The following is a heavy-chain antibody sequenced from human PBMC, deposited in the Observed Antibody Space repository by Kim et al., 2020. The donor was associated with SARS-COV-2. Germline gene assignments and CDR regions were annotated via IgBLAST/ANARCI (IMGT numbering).Heavy chain of an antibody. Sequence: TNYNPALKSRVTISVDRAKNQFYLKVSSVTAADTAVYYCARVTAAALFDHWGQGTLVTVSS. CDR3: ARVTAAALFDH. CDR2: T. D-gene: IGHD6-13*01. V-gene: IGHV4-61*06. J-gene: IGHJ4*02.